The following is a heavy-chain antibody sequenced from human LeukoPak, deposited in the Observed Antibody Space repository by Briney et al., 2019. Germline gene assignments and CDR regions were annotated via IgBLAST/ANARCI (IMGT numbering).Heavy chain of an antibody. V-gene: IGHV4-61*01. Sequence: SETLSHTCTVSGGSISSSSYYWNWIRQPPGQGLEWIGHIYYSGSTNYNPSLKSRVTISVDTSKNQFSLKLSSVTAADTAVYYCARMVESTVTIAFENWFDPWGQGTLVTVSS. CDR2: IYYSGST. D-gene: IGHD4-11*01. CDR3: ARMVESTVTIAFENWFDP. CDR1: GGSISSSSYY. J-gene: IGHJ5*02.